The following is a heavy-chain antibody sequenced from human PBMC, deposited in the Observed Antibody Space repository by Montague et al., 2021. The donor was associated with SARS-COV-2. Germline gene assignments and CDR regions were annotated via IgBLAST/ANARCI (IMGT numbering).Heavy chain of an antibody. Sequence: SETRSLTCTVSGGSISSYYWSWIRQPPGKGLEWIGYIYYSGSTNXNPSLKSRVTISVDTSKNQFSLKLSSVTAADTAVYYCARDRRFLEWPGLYYYYGMDVWGQGTRSPSP. J-gene: IGHJ6*02. CDR2: IYYSGST. V-gene: IGHV4-59*01. CDR3: ARDRRFLEWPGLYYYYGMDV. CDR1: GGSISSYY. D-gene: IGHD3-3*01.